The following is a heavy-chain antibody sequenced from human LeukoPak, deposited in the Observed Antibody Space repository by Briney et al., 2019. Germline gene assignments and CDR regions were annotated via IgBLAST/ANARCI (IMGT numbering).Heavy chain of an antibody. Sequence: SETLSLTCTVSGGSISNSGYYWGWIRQPPEKGLEWIGSVDYSGNTYYNPSLKSRVTISVDKSKNQFSLKLRSVTAADTAVYYCARDPRIAAASYFDFWGQGTLVTVSS. J-gene: IGHJ4*02. CDR1: GGSISNSGYY. V-gene: IGHV4-39*07. CDR3: ARDPRIAAASYFDF. CDR2: VDYSGNT. D-gene: IGHD6-13*01.